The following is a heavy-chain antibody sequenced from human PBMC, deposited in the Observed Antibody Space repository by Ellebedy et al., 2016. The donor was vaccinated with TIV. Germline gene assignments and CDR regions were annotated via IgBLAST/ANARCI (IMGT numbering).Heavy chain of an antibody. J-gene: IGHJ4*02. D-gene: IGHD2-15*01. CDR1: GFTFSNYA. CDR3: AKDGFRGDCSGGSCYPFGY. V-gene: IGHV3-23*01. Sequence: PGGSLRLSCAASGFTFSNYAMTWVRQAPGKGLEWVTTISGSGGNTYYADSVKGRFTIPRDNSKNTLYLQMNSLRAEDTAVYYYAKDGFRGDCSGGSCYPFGYWGQGTLVTVSS. CDR2: ISGSGGNT.